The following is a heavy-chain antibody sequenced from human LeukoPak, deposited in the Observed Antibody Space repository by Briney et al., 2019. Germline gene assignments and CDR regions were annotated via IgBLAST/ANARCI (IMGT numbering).Heavy chain of an antibody. D-gene: IGHD4-17*01. J-gene: IGHJ4*02. CDR2: ISYDGSNK. V-gene: IGHV3-30*04. CDR3: AKDWGLLYDYGDPFDY. Sequence: GGSLRLSCAASGFTFSSYAMHWVRQAPGKGLEWVAVISYDGSNKYYADSVKGRFTISRDNSKNTLYLQMNSLRAEDTAVYYCAKDWGLLYDYGDPFDYWGQGTLVTVSS. CDR1: GFTFSSYA.